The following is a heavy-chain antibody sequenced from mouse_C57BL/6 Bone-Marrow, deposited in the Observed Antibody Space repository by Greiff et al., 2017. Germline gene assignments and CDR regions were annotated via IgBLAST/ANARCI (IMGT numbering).Heavy chain of an antibody. V-gene: IGHV5-4*02. CDR3: GRSGMVTRYFDV. CDR1: GFTFSDYY. J-gene: IGHJ1*01. D-gene: IGHD2-1*01. CDR2: ISDGGSYT. Sequence: EVKLMESGGGLVKPGGSLKLSCAASGFTFSDYYMYWVRQTPEKRLEWVGTISDGGSYTYYPDSMKGRFTISTDNATNNLYLQMSSLKSEATAMYYCGRSGMVTRYFDVWGAGTTVTVSS.